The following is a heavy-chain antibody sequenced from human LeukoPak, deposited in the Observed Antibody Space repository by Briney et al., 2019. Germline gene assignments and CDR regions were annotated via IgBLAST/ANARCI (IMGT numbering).Heavy chain of an antibody. Sequence: SQTLSLTCTVSGGSISSRSYCWSWIRQPAGKGLEWIGHVHISGSTNYNSSLKSRVTISVDTSKNQFSLKLTSVTATDTAVYYCARQVADYEFAYWGQGTLVTVSS. CDR1: GGSISSRSYC. V-gene: IGHV4-61*09. J-gene: IGHJ4*02. D-gene: IGHD4-17*01. CDR3: ARQVADYEFAY. CDR2: VHISGST.